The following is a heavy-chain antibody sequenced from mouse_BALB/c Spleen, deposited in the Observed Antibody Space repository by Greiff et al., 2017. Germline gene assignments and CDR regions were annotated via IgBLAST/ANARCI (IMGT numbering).Heavy chain of an antibody. CDR3: ADGGPFAY. V-gene: IGHV3-6*02. CDR1: GYSITSGYY. CDR2: ISYDGSN. D-gene: IGHD3-3*01. J-gene: IGHJ3*01. Sequence: EVKLMESGPGLVKPSQSLSLTCSVTGYSITSGYYWNWIRQFPGNKLEWMGYISYDGSNNYNPSLKNRISITRDTSKNQFFLKLNSVTTEDTATYYCADGGPFAYWGQGTLVTVSA.